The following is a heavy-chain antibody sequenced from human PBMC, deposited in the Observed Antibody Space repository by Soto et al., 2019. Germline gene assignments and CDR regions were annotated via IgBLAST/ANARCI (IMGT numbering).Heavy chain of an antibody. V-gene: IGHV3-23*01. D-gene: IGHD1-26*01. CDR3: ARDGLGGAPSRGFLDF. J-gene: IGHJ4*02. Sequence: PGGSLILSCAASGFTFSSYAMSWVRQAPGKGLEWVSAISGSGGSTYYADSVKGRFTISRDNSKNMLYLQMNSLRVEDTALYYWARDGLGGAPSRGFLDFWGREPLVTASS. CDR2: ISGSGGST. CDR1: GFTFSSYA.